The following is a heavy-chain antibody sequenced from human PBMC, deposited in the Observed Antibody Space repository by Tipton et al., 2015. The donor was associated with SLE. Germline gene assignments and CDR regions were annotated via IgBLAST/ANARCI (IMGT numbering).Heavy chain of an antibody. V-gene: IGHV4-61*09. CDR2: IYTSGST. J-gene: IGHJ4*02. CDR3: AAEYYSSSWIHPIDF. D-gene: IGHD5-18*01. CDR1: GYSISSDRYY. Sequence: TLSLTCTVSGYSISSDRYYWSWFRQPAGKGLEWIGHIYTSGSTNYNPSLKTRVTISVDMSKNQFSLALSSVTAADTAVYYCAAEYYSSSWIHPIDFWGQGTLVTVST.